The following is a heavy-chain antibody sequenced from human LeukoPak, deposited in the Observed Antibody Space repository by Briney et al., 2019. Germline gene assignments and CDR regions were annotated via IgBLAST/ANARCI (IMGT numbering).Heavy chain of an antibody. CDR1: GGTFSSYA. V-gene: IGHV1-69*13. Sequence: SVKVSCKAAGGTFSSYAISWVRQAPGQGLEWMGGIIPIFGTANYAQKFQGRVTITADESTSTAYMELSSLRSEDTAVYFCASAPRYSSSWPNNWFDPWGQGTLVTVSS. J-gene: IGHJ5*02. D-gene: IGHD6-13*01. CDR3: ASAPRYSSSWPNNWFDP. CDR2: IIPIFGTA.